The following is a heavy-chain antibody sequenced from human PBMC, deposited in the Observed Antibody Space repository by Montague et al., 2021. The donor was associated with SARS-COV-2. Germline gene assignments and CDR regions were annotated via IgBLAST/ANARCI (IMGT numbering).Heavy chain of an antibody. J-gene: IGHJ6*02. V-gene: IGHV3-30-3*01. Sequence: FLRLSFSASGFTFSSYAMHWVRQAPGKGLEWVAVISYDGSNKYYADSVKGRFTISRDNSKNTLYLQMNSLRAEDTAVYYCARVLGGYYGMDVWGQGTTVTVSS. CDR1: GFTFSSYA. CDR3: ARVLGGYYGMDV. CDR2: ISYDGSNK. D-gene: IGHD2/OR15-2a*01.